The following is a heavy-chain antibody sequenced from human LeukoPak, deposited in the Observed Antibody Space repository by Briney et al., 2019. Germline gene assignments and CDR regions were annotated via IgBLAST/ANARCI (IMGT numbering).Heavy chain of an antibody. CDR3: ARLTGTTGFDY. D-gene: IGHD1-1*01. CDR2: IKQDGSDK. Sequence: GGSLRLSCAASGVPFSSYWMSWVRQAPGKGLEWVANIKQDGSDKYYMDSVKGRFTISRDNAKNSLYLQLNSLRADDTAVYYCARLTGTTGFDYWGQGTLVTVSS. V-gene: IGHV3-7*01. J-gene: IGHJ4*02. CDR1: GVPFSSYW.